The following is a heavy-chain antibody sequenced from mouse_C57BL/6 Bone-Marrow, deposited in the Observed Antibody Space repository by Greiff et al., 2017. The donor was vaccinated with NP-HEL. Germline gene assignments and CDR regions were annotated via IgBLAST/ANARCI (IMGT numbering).Heavy chain of an antibody. D-gene: IGHD1-1*01. CDR3: AREGYYYGSSWYFDV. J-gene: IGHJ1*03. Sequence: EVQVVESGGGLVKPGGSLKLSCAASGFTFSSYAMSWVRQTPEKRLEWVATISDGGSYTYYPDNVKGRFTISRDNAKNNLYLQMSHLKSEDTAMYYCAREGYYYGSSWYFDVWGTGTTVTVSS. CDR1: GFTFSSYA. CDR2: ISDGGSYT. V-gene: IGHV5-4*01.